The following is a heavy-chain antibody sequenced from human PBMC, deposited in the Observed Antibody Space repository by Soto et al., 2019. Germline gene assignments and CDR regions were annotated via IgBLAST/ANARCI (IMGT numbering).Heavy chain of an antibody. D-gene: IGHD3-9*01. CDR2: IWYDGSNK. CDR1: GFTFSSYG. Sequence: SLRLSCAASGFTFSSYGMHWVRQAPGKGLEWVEVIWYDGSNKYYADSVKGRFTISRDNSKNTLYLQMNSLRAEDTAVYYCAREYDILTGPDYWGQGTLVTVSS. CDR3: AREYDILTGPDY. J-gene: IGHJ4*02. V-gene: IGHV3-33*01.